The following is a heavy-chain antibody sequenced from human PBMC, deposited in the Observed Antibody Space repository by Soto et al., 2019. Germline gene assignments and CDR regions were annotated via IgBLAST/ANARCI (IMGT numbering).Heavy chain of an antibody. J-gene: IGHJ4*02. CDR3: ARGRGVSSWYETPHYFDS. CDR2: ISVHNGHT. CDR1: GYSFTSYG. D-gene: IGHD6-13*01. Sequence: QPQLMQSGAEVKKPGASVRVSCKASGYSFTSYGITWVRQTPGQGLEWMGWISVHNGHTDYPQKLQGRLTMTTDTSTSTAYMELTSLRSDDTAVYYCARGRGVSSWYETPHYFDSWGQGTLVTVSS. V-gene: IGHV1-18*01.